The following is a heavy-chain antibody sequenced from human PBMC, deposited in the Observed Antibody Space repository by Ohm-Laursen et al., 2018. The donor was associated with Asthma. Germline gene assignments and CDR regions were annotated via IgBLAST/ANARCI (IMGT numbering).Heavy chain of an antibody. CDR1: GYTFSRYS. Sequence: SLRLSCAATGYTFSRYSIHWVRQIPGKGLEWVASISTASSFIYYADSVKGRFTISRDNAKNSLYLQMNSLRAEDTAVYYCARGSSAYYFDYWGQGTLVTVSS. CDR3: ARGSSAYYFDY. CDR2: ISTASSFI. J-gene: IGHJ4*02. V-gene: IGHV3-21*01.